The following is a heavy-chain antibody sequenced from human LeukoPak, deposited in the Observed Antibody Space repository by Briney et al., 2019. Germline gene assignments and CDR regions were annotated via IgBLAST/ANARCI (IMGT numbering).Heavy chain of an antibody. D-gene: IGHD2-21*01. Sequence: PSETLSLTCTVSGGSISSYYWSWIRQPPGKGLEWIGYTYYSGSTNYNPSLKSRVTISVDTSKNQFSLKLSSVTAADTAVYYCARQGGGEDYWGQGTLVTVSS. V-gene: IGHV4-59*08. CDR3: ARQGGGEDY. CDR1: GGSISSYY. J-gene: IGHJ4*02. CDR2: TYYSGST.